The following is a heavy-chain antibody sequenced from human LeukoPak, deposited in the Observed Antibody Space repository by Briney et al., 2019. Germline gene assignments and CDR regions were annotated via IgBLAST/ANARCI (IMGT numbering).Heavy chain of an antibody. CDR1: GGSISSGGSS. CDR3: ARHYGSGSYFRGGDWYFDL. V-gene: IGHV4-30-2*01. J-gene: IGHJ2*01. CDR2: IYHSGST. D-gene: IGHD3-10*01. Sequence: SQTLSLTCAVSGGSISSGGSSWSWIRQPPGKGLEWIGYIYHSGSTYYNPSLKSRVTISVDRSRNQFSLKLSSVTAADTAVYYCARHYGSGSYFRGGDWYFDLWGRGTLVTVSS.